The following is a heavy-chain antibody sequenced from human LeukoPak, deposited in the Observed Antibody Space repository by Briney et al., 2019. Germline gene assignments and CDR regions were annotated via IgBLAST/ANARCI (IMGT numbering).Heavy chain of an antibody. CDR3: ATRRYGSGSYYNVGFDY. CDR1: GFTFSSYA. CDR2: ISGSGGST. D-gene: IGHD3-10*01. V-gene: IGHV3-23*01. J-gene: IGHJ4*02. Sequence: GGSLRLSCAASGFTFSSYAMSWVRQAPGKGLEWVSAISGSGGSTYYADSVKGWFTISRDNSKNTLYLQMNSLRAEDTAVYYCATRRYGSGSYYNVGFDYRGQGTLVTVSS.